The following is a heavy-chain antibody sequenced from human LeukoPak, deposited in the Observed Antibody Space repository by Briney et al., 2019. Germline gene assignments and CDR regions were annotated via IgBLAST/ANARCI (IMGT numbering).Heavy chain of an antibody. D-gene: IGHD2/OR15-2a*01. J-gene: IGHJ4*02. CDR2: ISAYNGNT. CDR3: ARDGPFPGSYPPVGIDY. V-gene: IGHV1-18*01. Sequence: GASVKVSCKASGYTFTSYGISWVRQAPGQGLEWMGWISAYNGNTNYAQKLQGKVTMTTDTSTSTAYMELRSLRSDDTAVYYCARDGPFPGSYPPVGIDYWGQGTLVTVSS. CDR1: GYTFTSYG.